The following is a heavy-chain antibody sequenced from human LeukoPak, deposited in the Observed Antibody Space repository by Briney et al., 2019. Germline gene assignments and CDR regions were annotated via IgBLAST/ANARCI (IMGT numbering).Heavy chain of an antibody. Sequence: GGSLRLSCAASGFTFSYYGLSWVRQAPGKGLEWVSSISGSGETTYYADSVKGRFAISRDSSRNTLYLLMNSLRAEDTAVYYCARDASSTSAMGLDYWGQGTLVTVSS. CDR1: GFTFSYYG. CDR2: ISGSGETT. CDR3: ARDASSTSAMGLDY. D-gene: IGHD2-2*01. J-gene: IGHJ4*02. V-gene: IGHV3-23*01.